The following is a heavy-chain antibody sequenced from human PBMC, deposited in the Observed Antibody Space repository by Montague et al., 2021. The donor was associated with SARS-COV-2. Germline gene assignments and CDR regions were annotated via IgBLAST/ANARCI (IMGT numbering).Heavy chain of an antibody. D-gene: IGHD2-2*01. CDR1: GGSFSGYY. J-gene: IGHJ6*02. CDR3: TREGYQVLWSDYYYYGMDA. CDR2: INHSGST. Sequence: SETLSLTCAVSGGSFSGYYWSWIRQPPGKGLEWIGEINHSGSTNYNPSLKSRVTISVDTSKNQFSLKLSSVTAADTAVYYCTREGYQVLWSDYYYYGMDAWGQGTPVTVSS. V-gene: IGHV4-34*01.